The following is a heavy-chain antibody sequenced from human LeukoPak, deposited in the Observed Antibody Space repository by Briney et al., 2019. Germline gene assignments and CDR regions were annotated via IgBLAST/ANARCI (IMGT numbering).Heavy chain of an antibody. CDR2: IYYSGST. CDR3: ARGVVVVPAAIMNWFDP. D-gene: IGHD2-2*01. CDR1: GGSISSSSYY. J-gene: IGHJ5*02. V-gene: IGHV4-39*01. Sequence: SETLSLTCTVSGGSISSSSYYWGWIRQPPGKGLEWIGSIYYSGSTYYNPSLKSRVTISVDTSKNQFSLKLSSVTAADTAVYSCARGVVVVPAAIMNWFDPWGQGTLVTVSS.